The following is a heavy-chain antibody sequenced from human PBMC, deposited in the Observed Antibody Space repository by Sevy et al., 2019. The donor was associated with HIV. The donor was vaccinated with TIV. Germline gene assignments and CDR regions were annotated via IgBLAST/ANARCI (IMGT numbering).Heavy chain of an antibody. CDR1: GFTFSNYG. V-gene: IGHV3-33*01. D-gene: IGHD2-2*01. Sequence: GGSLRLSCAASGFTFSNYGIHWVRQPPGKGLEWVAVIWSDGNKKYYADSVKGLFTISRDNSKNTLLLQMNSLRAEDTAVYYCARGPLRYCTSTSCYEGDYYYYGMDVWGQGTTVTVSS. CDR3: ARGPLRYCTSTSCYEGDYYYYGMDV. CDR2: IWSDGNKK. J-gene: IGHJ6*02.